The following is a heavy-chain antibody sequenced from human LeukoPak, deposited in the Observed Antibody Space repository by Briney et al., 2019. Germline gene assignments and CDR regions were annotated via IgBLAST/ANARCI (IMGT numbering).Heavy chain of an antibody. V-gene: IGHV1-2*02. CDR3: ARDKGWWLPDPLYYFDY. J-gene: IGHJ4*02. Sequence: ASVKVSCKASGYTFTGYSMHWVRQAPGQGLEWMGWINPNSGGTNYAQKFQGRVTMTRDTSISTAYMELSRLRSDDTAVYYCARDKGWWLPDPLYYFDYWGQGTLVTVSS. CDR1: GYTFTGYS. CDR2: INPNSGGT. D-gene: IGHD5-12*01.